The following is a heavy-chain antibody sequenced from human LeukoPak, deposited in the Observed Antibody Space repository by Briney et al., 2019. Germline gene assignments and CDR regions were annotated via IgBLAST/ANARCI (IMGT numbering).Heavy chain of an antibody. CDR2: IYYGGTT. D-gene: IGHD5-24*01. V-gene: IGHV4-39*01. J-gene: IGHJ4*02. Sequence: SETLSLTCTVSGDSISSSTYYCGWIRQPPGKGLEWIGTIYYGGTTYYNPSLKTRVTISVDTSKNQFSLKLSSVTAADTAVYYCARSRDAYNPLDYWGQGTLVTVSS. CDR3: ARSRDAYNPLDY. CDR1: GDSISSSTYY.